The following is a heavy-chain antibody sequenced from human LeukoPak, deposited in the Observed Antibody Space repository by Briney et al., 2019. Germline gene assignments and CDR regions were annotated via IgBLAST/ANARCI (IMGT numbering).Heavy chain of an antibody. CDR1: GGTFSSYA. D-gene: IGHD5-24*01. CDR3: ARAGGGYNLGYYYYYMDV. J-gene: IGHJ6*03. V-gene: IGHV1-69*05. CDR2: IIPIFGTA. Sequence: SVKVSCKASGGTFSSYAISWVRQAPGQGLEWMGGIIPIFGTANYAQKFQGRVTITTDESTSTAYMELSSLRSEDTAVYYCARAGGGYNLGYYYYYMDVWGKGTTVTVSS.